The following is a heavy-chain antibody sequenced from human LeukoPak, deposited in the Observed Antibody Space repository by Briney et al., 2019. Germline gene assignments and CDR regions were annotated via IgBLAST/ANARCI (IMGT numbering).Heavy chain of an antibody. V-gene: IGHV1-2*02. Sequence: ASVKVSCKASGYVFTGYYMHWVRQAPGQGLEWMGWINPNSGGTKYAQKFQGRVTMTRDTSISTAYMELSRLRSDDTAVYYCAFFEYSSSSSHYWGQGTLVTVSS. D-gene: IGHD6-6*01. CDR1: GYVFTGYY. J-gene: IGHJ4*02. CDR3: AFFEYSSSSSHY. CDR2: INPNSGGT.